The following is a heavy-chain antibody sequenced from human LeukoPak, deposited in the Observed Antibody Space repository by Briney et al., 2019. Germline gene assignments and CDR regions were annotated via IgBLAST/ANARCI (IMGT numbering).Heavy chain of an antibody. J-gene: IGHJ3*02. Sequence: GGSLRLSCAASGFTFNSYTMNWVRQAPGKGLEWVSCITSSSSTIYYADSVKGRFTTSRDNAKNSLYLQMNSLRAEDTAVYYCAREAYSGSYGVFDIWGQGTMVTVSS. CDR2: ITSSSSTI. D-gene: IGHD1-26*01. V-gene: IGHV3-48*01. CDR1: GFTFNSYT. CDR3: AREAYSGSYGVFDI.